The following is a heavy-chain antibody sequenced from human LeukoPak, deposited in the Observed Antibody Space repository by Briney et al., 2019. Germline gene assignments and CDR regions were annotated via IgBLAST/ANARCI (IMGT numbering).Heavy chain of an antibody. J-gene: IGHJ3*02. CDR1: GGSFSDYY. Sequence: PSETLSLTCAVYGGSFSDYYWSWIRQPPGKGLEWIGEINHRGSTNYNPSLKSRVTISVDTSKNHFSLKLSSVTAADTAVYYCARRVRGVNDAFDIWGQGTMVSVSS. D-gene: IGHD3-10*01. CDR3: ARRVRGVNDAFDI. CDR2: INHRGST. V-gene: IGHV4-34*01.